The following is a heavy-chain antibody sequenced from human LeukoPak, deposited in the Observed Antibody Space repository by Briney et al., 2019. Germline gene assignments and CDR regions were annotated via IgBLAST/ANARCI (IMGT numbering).Heavy chain of an antibody. J-gene: IGHJ6*02. D-gene: IGHD5-18*01. V-gene: IGHV3-53*01. CDR2: IYGGGDT. CDR3: AKDVPGYSYAAKYYYYYGMDV. Sequence: GGSLRLSCAASGFTVSSNYMSWVRQAPGKGLECVSVIYGGGDTYYADSVKGRFTISRDNSKNTLYLQMNSLRAEDTAVYYCAKDVPGYSYAAKYYYYYGMDVWGQGTTVTVSS. CDR1: GFTVSSNY.